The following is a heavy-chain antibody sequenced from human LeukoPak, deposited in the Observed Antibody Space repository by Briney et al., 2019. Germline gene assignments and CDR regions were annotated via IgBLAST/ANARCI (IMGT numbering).Heavy chain of an antibody. J-gene: IGHJ3*01. CDR2: IYTSGNT. CDR1: GGSISGYY. Sequence: SETLSLTCTVSGGSISGYYWSWIRQPAGKGLEWIGRIYTSGNTNYNPSLKSRLTMSVDTSKNQFSLKLSSVTAADTAVYYCAGQSDSSGYYYLGAFDFWGQGTMVTVSS. D-gene: IGHD3-22*01. V-gene: IGHV4-4*07. CDR3: AGQSDSSGYYYLGAFDF.